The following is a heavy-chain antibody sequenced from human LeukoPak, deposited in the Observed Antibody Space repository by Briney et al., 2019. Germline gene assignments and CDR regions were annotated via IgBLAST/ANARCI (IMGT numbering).Heavy chain of an antibody. CDR1: GFIFGNYW. CDR3: AREFSTSRPSY. CDR2: IKQDGSEK. D-gene: IGHD6-6*01. J-gene: IGHJ4*02. V-gene: IGHV3-7*03. Sequence: GGSLRLSCASSGFIFGNYWMSWVRQAPGKGLEWVATIKQDGSEKYYVDSVKGRFTISRDNAKNSLYLQMNSLRAEDTAVYFCAREFSTSRPSYWGQGTLVTASS.